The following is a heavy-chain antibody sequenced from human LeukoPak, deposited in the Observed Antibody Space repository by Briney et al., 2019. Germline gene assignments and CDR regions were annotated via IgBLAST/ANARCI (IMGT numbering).Heavy chain of an antibody. CDR2: INAGNGNT. CDR3: ARDTGGNSGSYYGY. Sequence: GASVKVSCKASGYTFTSYAMHWVRQAPGQRLEWMGWINAGNGNTKYSQKFQGRVTITRDTSASTAYKELSSLRSEDTAVYYCARDTGGNSGSYYGYWGQGTLVTVSS. J-gene: IGHJ4*02. D-gene: IGHD1-26*01. V-gene: IGHV1-3*01. CDR1: GYTFTSYA.